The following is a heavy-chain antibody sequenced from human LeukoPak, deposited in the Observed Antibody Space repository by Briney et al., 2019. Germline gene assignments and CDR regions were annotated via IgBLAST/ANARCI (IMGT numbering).Heavy chain of an antibody. CDR2: IGTASDR. CDR3: ARGPPRGKYYYMDV. CDR1: GFTFSSFD. D-gene: IGHD1-1*01. J-gene: IGHJ6*03. V-gene: IGHV3-13*01. Sequence: PGGSLRLSCAASGFTFSSFDMDWVRHPTGQGLEWVSTIGTASDRYYPGSVEGRFTLSRDNAKNSLYLQMNSLTAGDTAVYYCARGPPRGKYYYMDVWGKGTTVTVSS.